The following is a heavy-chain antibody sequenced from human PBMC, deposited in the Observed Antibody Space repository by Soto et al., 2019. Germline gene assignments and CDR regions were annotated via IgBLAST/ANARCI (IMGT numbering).Heavy chain of an antibody. CDR1: GGSISSSSYY. J-gene: IGHJ6*02. CDR2: IYYSGST. Sequence: PSETLSLTCTVSGGSISSSSYYWGWIRQPPGKGLEWIGRIYYSGSTNYNPSLKSRVTISVDTSKNQFSLKLSSVTAADTAVYYCARLYGGYYYYYYGMDVWGQGTTVTVSS. V-gene: IGHV4-39*07. D-gene: IGHD5-12*01. CDR3: ARLYGGYYYYYYGMDV.